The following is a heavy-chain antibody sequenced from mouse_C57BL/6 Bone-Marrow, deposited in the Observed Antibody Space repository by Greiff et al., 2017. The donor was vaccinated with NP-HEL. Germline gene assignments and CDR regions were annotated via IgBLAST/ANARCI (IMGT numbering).Heavy chain of an antibody. J-gene: IGHJ3*01. CDR2: IDPSDSYT. V-gene: IGHV1-59*01. D-gene: IGHD2-4*01. CDR1: GYTFTSYW. Sequence: QVQLQQPGAELVRPGTSVKLSCKASGYTFTSYWMHWVKQRPGQGLEWIGVIDPSDSYTNYNQKFKGKATLTVDTSSSTAYMQLSSLTSEDSAVYYCARRNLYYDSAWFAYWGQGTLVTVSA. CDR3: ARRNLYYDSAWFAY.